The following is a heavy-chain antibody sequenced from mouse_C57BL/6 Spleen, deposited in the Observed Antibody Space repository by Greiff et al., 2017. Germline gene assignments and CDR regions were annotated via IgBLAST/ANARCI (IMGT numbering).Heavy chain of an antibody. CDR2: INPYNGGT. D-gene: IGHD6-1*01. J-gene: IGHJ4*01. CDR3: ARQQLFYAMDY. CDR1: GYTFTDYY. V-gene: IGHV1-19*01. Sequence: VQLQQSGPVLVKPGASVKMSCKASGYTFTDYYMNWVKQSHGKSLEWIGVINPYNGGTSYNQKFKGKATLTVDKSSSTAYMELNSLTSEDSAVYYCARQQLFYAMDYWGQGTSVTVSS.